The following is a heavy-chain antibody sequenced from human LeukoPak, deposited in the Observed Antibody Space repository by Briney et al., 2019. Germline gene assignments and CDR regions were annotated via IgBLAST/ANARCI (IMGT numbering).Heavy chain of an antibody. V-gene: IGHV3-23*01. CDR1: GFTFSSYA. CDR3: ATYYYDSSGYSVGFDY. D-gene: IGHD3-22*01. Sequence: GGSLRLSCAASGFTFSSYAMSWVRQAPGKGLEWVSAISGSGGSTYYADSVKGRFTISRDNSKNTLYLQMNSLRAEDTAVHYCATYYYDSSGYSVGFDYWGQGTLVTVSS. CDR2: ISGSGGST. J-gene: IGHJ4*02.